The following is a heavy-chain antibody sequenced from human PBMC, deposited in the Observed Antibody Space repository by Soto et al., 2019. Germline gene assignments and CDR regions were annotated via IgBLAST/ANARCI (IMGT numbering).Heavy chain of an antibody. V-gene: IGHV3-30*03. CDR2: ISYDGGNK. CDR3: ARNMDTPTDDYYYSGMDV. CDR1: GFSFSSHA. Sequence: QVQLVESGGGVVQPGRSLRLSCTASGFSFSSHAMHWVRQAPGKGLEWLAVISYDGGNKYYVDSVKGRFSVSRDNSKNTLDLQMTSMRDEDTAVYYCARNMDTPTDDYYYSGMDVWAQGTTVTVS. J-gene: IGHJ6*02. D-gene: IGHD5-18*01.